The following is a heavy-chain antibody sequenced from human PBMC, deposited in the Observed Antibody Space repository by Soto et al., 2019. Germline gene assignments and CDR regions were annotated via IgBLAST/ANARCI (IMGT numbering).Heavy chain of an antibody. CDR3: ARDLSAGDYGWFDP. J-gene: IGHJ5*02. CDR2: ISSSSSYT. D-gene: IGHD4-17*01. CDR1: GFTFSDYY. Sequence: QVQLVESGGGLVKPGGSLRLSCAASGFTFSDYYMSWIRQAPGKGLEWVSYISSSSSYTNYADSVKGRFTISRDNAKNSLYLQMNSLRAEDTAVYYCARDLSAGDYGWFDPWGQGTLVTVSS. V-gene: IGHV3-11*05.